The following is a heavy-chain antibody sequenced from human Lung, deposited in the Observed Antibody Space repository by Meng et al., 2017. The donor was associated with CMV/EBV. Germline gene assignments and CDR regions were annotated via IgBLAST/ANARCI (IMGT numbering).Heavy chain of an antibody. D-gene: IGHD2-21*01. J-gene: IGHJ4*02. CDR2: FYYRGNS. CDR3: ARGSYLAVEG. CDR1: GGSINSYY. V-gene: IGHV4-59*01. Sequence: HVQLRESGPGLVKPSENLSLTCTVSGGSINSYYWSWIRQPPGQGLEWLGYFYYRGNSNYNPSLKSRVTISVDTSKNLFSLNLTSVTAADAALYYCARGSYLAVEGWGLGTLVTVSS.